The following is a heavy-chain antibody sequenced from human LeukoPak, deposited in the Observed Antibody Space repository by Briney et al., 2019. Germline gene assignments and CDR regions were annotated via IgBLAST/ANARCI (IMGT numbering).Heavy chain of an antibody. J-gene: IGHJ6*02. Sequence: PGGSLRLSCAASGFTFSSYSMNWVRQAPGKGLEWVSYISSSSSTIYYADSVKGRFTISRDNAKNSLYLQMNSLRAEDTAVYYCARDLEGVADSYGMDVWGQGTTVTVSS. D-gene: IGHD6-19*01. CDR2: ISSSSSTI. CDR3: ARDLEGVADSYGMDV. CDR1: GFTFSSYS. V-gene: IGHV3-48*01.